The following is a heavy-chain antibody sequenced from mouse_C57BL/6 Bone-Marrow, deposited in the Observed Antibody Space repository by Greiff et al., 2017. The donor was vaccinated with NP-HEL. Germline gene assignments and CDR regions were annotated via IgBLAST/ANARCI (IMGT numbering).Heavy chain of an antibody. Sequence: QVHVKQSGAELARPGASVKLSCKASGYTFTSYGISWVKQRTGQGLEWIGEIYPRSGNTYYNEKFKGKATLTADKSSSTAYMELRSLTSEDSAVYFCARLITTVVATDWGQGTTLTVSS. CDR1: GYTFTSYG. D-gene: IGHD1-1*01. V-gene: IGHV1-81*01. J-gene: IGHJ2*01. CDR3: ARLITTVVATD. CDR2: IYPRSGNT.